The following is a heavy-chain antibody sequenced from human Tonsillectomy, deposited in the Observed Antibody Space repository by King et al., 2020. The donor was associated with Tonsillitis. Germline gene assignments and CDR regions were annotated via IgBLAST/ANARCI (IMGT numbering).Heavy chain of an antibody. CDR3: SRVRLRYCSSTSWCVNWFDP. CDR2: IYYSGST. Sequence: QLQESGPGLVKPSETLSLTCTVSGGSISSYYWSWIRQPPGKGLEWIGYIYYSGSTNYNPSLTSRVTISVDTSKNQFSLKLSSVTAADTAVYYCSRVRLRYCSSTSWCVNWFDPWGQGTLVTVSS. CDR1: GGSISSYY. D-gene: IGHD2-2*01. V-gene: IGHV4-59*01. J-gene: IGHJ5*02.